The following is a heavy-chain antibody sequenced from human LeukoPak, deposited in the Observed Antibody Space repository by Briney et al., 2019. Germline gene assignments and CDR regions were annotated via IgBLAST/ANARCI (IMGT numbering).Heavy chain of an antibody. V-gene: IGHV1-8*01. J-gene: IGHJ6*02. CDR3: ARDYCSSTSRYSYYYYGMDV. Sequence: ASVKVSCKASGYTFTSYDINWVRQATGQGLEWMGWMNPNSGNTGYAQKFQGRVTMTRDTSTSTVYMELSSLRSEDTAVYYCARDYCSSTSRYSYYYYGMDVWGQGTTVTVSS. CDR1: GYTFTSYD. D-gene: IGHD2-2*01. CDR2: MNPNSGNT.